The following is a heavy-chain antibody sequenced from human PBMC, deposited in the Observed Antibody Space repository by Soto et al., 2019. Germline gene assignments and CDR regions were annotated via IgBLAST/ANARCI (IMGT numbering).Heavy chain of an antibody. J-gene: IGHJ4*02. D-gene: IGHD3-10*01. CDR3: PRGNWFRELFDY. V-gene: IGHV3-21*01. CDR1: RFTFENYP. Sequence: GGSLRLSCAASRFTFENYPMNWVRQAPGKGLAWVSCISGSSGYIYYADSVKGRCTVSRDNAKSSMYLQMNSLRAEDSAVYFCPRGNWFRELFDYWGQGPKVTVSS. CDR2: ISGSSGYI.